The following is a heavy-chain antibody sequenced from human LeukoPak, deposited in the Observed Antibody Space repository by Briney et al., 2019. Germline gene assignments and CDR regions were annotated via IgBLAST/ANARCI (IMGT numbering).Heavy chain of an antibody. CDR3: ASRPYVWGSYRYFDY. CDR1: GGSISSSNW. J-gene: IGHJ4*02. V-gene: IGHV4-4*02. CDR2: IYHSGST. D-gene: IGHD3-16*02. Sequence: SETPSLTCAVSGGSISSSNWWSWVRQPPGKGLEWIGEIYHSGSTNYNPSLKSRVTISVDKSKNQFSLKLSSVTAADTAVYYCASRPYVWGSYRYFDYWGQGTLVTVSS.